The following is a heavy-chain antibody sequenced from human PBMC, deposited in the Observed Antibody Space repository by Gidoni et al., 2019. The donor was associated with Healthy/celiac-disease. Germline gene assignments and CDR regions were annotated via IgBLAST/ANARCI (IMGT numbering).Heavy chain of an antibody. J-gene: IGHJ6*02. V-gene: IGHV4-61*02. CDR2: IYTSGST. Sequence: QVQLQESGPGLVKPSQTLSLTCTVSGGSISSGSYYWSWIRQPAGKGLDWIGRIYTSGSTNYNPSLKSRVTISVDTSKNQFSLKLSSVTAADTAVYYCARERLTNTDYYYYYGMDVWGQGTTVTVSS. CDR1: GGSISSGSYY. D-gene: IGHD2-8*01. CDR3: ARERLTNTDYYYYYGMDV.